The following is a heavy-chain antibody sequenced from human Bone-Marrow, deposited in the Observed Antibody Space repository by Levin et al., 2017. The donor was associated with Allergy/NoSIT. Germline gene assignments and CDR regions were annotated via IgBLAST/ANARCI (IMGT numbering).Heavy chain of an antibody. D-gene: IGHD5-18*01. CDR3: ARGGMRVTQYYLDY. V-gene: IGHV3-30*03. CDR2: TSYDGSNK. CDR1: GFTFSSYG. J-gene: IGHJ4*02. Sequence: LSLTCAASGFTFSSYGMHWVRQTAGKGLEWVAFTSYDGSNKYYTESAQGRFTISRDNSKNTLYLQMYSLRAEDTALYYCARGGMRVTQYYLDYWGQGTLVTVSS.